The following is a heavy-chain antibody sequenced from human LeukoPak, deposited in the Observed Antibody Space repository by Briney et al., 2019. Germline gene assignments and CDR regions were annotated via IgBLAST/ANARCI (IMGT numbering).Heavy chain of an antibody. Sequence: SETLSLTCTVSDVSISNYYWTWIRRPAGKGLEWIGRLYIGRETDYNPSLKSRVTMSVDTSNSQFSLRLTSVTAADTATYYCARESRVLIGDGYYLDSWGPGTLITVSS. CDR3: ARESRVLIGDGYYLDS. V-gene: IGHV4-4*07. CDR2: LYIGRET. J-gene: IGHJ4*02. D-gene: IGHD3-3*01. CDR1: DVSISNYY.